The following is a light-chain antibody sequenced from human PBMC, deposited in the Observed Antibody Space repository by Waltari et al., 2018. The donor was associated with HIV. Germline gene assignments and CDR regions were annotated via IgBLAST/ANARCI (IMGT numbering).Light chain of an antibody. CDR3: QTWGTGVRV. CDR2: VNSDGSH. V-gene: IGLV4-69*01. CDR1: SGHSHYA. Sequence: QLVVTQSPSASASLGASVKLTCTLSSGHSHYAIAWLQQQPQKAPRYLMKVNSDGSHNRGDGIPDRFSGSSSGAERYLTISSLQSEDESDYFCQTWGTGVRVFGGETKLTVL. J-gene: IGLJ3*02.